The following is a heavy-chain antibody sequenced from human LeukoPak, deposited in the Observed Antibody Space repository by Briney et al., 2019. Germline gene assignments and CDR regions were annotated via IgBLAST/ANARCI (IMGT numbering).Heavy chain of an antibody. D-gene: IGHD3-9*01. CDR1: GGSISSYY. J-gene: IGHJ5*02. CDR3: ARDFTRYDILTGYYSPNWFDP. Sequence: KPSETLSLTCTVSGGSISSYYWSWIRQPPGKGLEWIGYIYYSGSTNYNPSLKSRVTISVDTSKNQFSLKLSSVTAADTAVYYCARDFTRYDILTGYYSPNWFDPWGQRTLVTVSS. CDR2: IYYSGST. V-gene: IGHV4-59*01.